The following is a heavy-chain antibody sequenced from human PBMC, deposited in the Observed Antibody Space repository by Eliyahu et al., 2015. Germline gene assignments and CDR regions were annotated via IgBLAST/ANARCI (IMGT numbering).Heavy chain of an antibody. CDR2: IRSDGSTA. J-gene: IGHJ4*02. V-gene: IGHV3-74*01. D-gene: IGHD3-3*01. CDR1: GFTFXXFW. CDR3: ARDIFFGGGFWSGFEGLGY. Sequence: EVQLVESGGSLVQPGGSXRLSCAASGFTFXXFWXXWVRQVPGKGLVWVARIRSDGSTANYADFVKGRFTISRDNANNTLYLQMTSLRAEDTAVYYCARDIFFGGGFWSGFEGLGYWGQGTLVTVSS.